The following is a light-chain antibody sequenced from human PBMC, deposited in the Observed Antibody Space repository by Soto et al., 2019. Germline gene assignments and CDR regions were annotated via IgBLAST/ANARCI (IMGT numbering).Light chain of an antibody. CDR2: DAS. V-gene: IGKV1-5*01. CDR3: QQYNSFPT. J-gene: IGKJ1*01. Sequence: DIHLTQSPSTLSSSVGDSVTIACRASQSVSSWLAWYQQKPGRAPRLLIYDASKLEAGVPSRFSGSGSETELSLTISSLQPDDFATYFCQQYNSFPTFGQGTKVDIK. CDR1: QSVSSW.